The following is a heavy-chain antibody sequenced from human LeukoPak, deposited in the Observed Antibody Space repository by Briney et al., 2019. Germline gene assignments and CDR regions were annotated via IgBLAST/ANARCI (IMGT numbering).Heavy chain of an antibody. CDR2: IYTSAST. V-gene: IGHV4-4*07. CDR1: GGSISSFY. Sequence: PSETLSLTCTVSGGSISSFYWSWIRQHAGKGLEWIGRIYTSASTNYNPSLRSRVTISADKAKNQFSLKLNSVTAADTAVYYCAGTTGTTFAFDIWGQGTMVTVCS. J-gene: IGHJ3*02. CDR3: AGTTGTTFAFDI. D-gene: IGHD1-1*01.